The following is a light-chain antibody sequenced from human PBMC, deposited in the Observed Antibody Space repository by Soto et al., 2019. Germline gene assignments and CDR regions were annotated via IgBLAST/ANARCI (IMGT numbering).Light chain of an antibody. CDR3: QQYNTYSYT. CDR1: QSISSW. V-gene: IGKV1-5*03. CDR2: QAS. Sequence: DIQMTQSPSTLSASIGDRVTITCRASQSISSWLAWYQQKPGKAPQLLIYQASSLQSGVPSRFSGSGSATEFTLTISSLQPDDFATYYCQQYNTYSYTFGQGTKLEIK. J-gene: IGKJ2*01.